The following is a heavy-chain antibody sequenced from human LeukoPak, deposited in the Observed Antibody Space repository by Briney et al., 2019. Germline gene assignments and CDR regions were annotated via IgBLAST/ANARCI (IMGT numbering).Heavy chain of an antibody. CDR2: SHQSGAT. V-gene: IGHV4-38-2*02. CDR3: ARHGIERWLQFD. D-gene: IGHD5-24*01. CDR1: GYSISSGYY. J-gene: IGHJ4*02. Sequence: SETLSLTCTVSGYSISSGYYWGWIRQPPGKGLEWIGSSHQSGATYYNPSLKGRVTISQETSKNQFSLKLSSVTAADTAVYYCARHGIERWLQFDWGQGTLVTVSS.